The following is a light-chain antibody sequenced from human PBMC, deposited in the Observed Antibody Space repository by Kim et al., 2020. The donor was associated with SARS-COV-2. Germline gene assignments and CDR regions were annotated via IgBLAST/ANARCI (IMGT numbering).Light chain of an antibody. CDR1: QVVSSL. CDR2: AAS. CDR3: QQSNNCPLT. J-gene: IGKJ4*01. V-gene: IGKV3-11*01. Sequence: LSREERATPCCTTSQVVSSLLGWYQQTPDQAPRLLIGAASNGASGIPTRCSGGGSTADITLTISRLEHEDVVDYCCQQSNNCPLTFGGGTKVDIK.